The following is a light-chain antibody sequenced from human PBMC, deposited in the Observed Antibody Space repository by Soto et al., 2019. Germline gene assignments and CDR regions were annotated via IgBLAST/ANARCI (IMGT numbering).Light chain of an antibody. CDR1: QSVGNK. Sequence: EIVVTKSPATLSVSPGERATLSCRASQSVGNKVAWCQHKPVQTPRLIIYYISTRAAVLPARFSGSEYWTQFTLTISSLQSEDFAGYYCQHYQDWLITFCQGTRLEIK. CDR3: QHYQDWLIT. V-gene: IGKV3-15*01. CDR2: YIS. J-gene: IGKJ5*01.